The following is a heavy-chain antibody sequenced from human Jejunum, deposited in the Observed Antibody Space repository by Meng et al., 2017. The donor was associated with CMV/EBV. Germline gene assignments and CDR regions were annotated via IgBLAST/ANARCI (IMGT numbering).Heavy chain of an antibody. CDR3: ARTNLHTHKDV. Sequence: SCAASGFTVSNDYVSWVRQAPGKGLEWVSVIYSTGGTYYADSVRGRLAISRDNSKNTVFLQMSSLRAEDTAVYYCARTNLHTHKDVWGQGTTVTVSS. J-gene: IGHJ6*02. CDR2: IYSTGGT. D-gene: IGHD2-2*02. CDR1: GFTVSNDY. V-gene: IGHV3-53*01.